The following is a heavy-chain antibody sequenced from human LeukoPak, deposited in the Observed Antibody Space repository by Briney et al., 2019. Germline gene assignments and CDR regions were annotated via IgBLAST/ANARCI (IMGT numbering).Heavy chain of an antibody. Sequence: GGSLRLSCAASGFTFSSYGMHWVRQAPGKGLVWVSRISADGNITRYADSVKGRFTISRDNAKSMLYLQMNTLRAEDTAVYYCARNGGYNQDYWGQGTLVTVSS. D-gene: IGHD5-24*01. CDR2: ISADGNIT. CDR3: ARNGGYNQDY. CDR1: GFTFSSYG. V-gene: IGHV3-74*01. J-gene: IGHJ4*02.